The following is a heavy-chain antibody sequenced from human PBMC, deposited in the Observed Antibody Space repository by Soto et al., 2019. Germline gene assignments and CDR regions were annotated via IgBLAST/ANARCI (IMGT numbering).Heavy chain of an antibody. CDR3: ARDSSGRHDY. CDR2: IYQSGTT. D-gene: IGHD3-22*01. Sequence: SETLSLTCSVSGGSVRSGIYYWTGIRQPPGKGLEWIGYIYQSGTTSYNASLKSRVTISIDTSKNQFFLKLNSVTAADTAVYYCARDSSGRHDYWGQGTLVTVSS. CDR1: GGSVRSGIYY. V-gene: IGHV4-61*01. J-gene: IGHJ4*02.